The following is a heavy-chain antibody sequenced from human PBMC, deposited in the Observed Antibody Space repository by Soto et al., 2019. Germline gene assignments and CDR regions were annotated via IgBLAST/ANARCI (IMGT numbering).Heavy chain of an antibody. CDR1: GFTFNNYA. CDR2: ISSSSGTI. J-gene: IGHJ4*02. CDR3: ASDTDGDQYASSYNDF. Sequence: EVQLVESGGGLVQPGGSLRLSCAASGFTFNNYAMNWVRRAPGKGLEWVSYISSSSGTIFYADSVEGPFTISRDNAKNSLYLLMNTLRAEDTAVYYCASDTDGDQYASSYNDFWGQGTLVTVSS. D-gene: IGHD2-2*02. V-gene: IGHV3-48*01.